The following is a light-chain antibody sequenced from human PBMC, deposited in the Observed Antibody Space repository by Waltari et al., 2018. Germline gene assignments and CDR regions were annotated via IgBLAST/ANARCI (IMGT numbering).Light chain of an antibody. J-gene: IGKJ2*01. V-gene: IGKV3-11*01. Sequence: EIVLTQSPATLSLSLGERATLSCRASQSVSSYLAWYQQKPGQAPRLLIYDASNRATGIPARFSGSGSGTDFTLTISSLEPEDFAVYYCQQRSNSYTFGQGTKLEI. CDR3: QQRSNSYT. CDR2: DAS. CDR1: QSVSSY.